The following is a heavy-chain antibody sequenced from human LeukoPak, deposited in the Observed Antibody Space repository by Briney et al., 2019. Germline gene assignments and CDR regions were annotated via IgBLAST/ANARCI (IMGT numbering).Heavy chain of an antibody. V-gene: IGHV4-38-2*01. J-gene: IGHJ4*02. D-gene: IGHD6-19*01. CDR1: GYSISSGYY. CDR2: ISNSGDT. CDR3: ARAPGSGWSD. Sequence: SETLSLTCAVSGYSISSGYYWGRIRQPPGEGLEWIASISNSGDTYYKPSLKSRVTISLDTFKNQFSLKLTSVTVADTAMYYCARAPGSGWSDWGQGVLVTVSS.